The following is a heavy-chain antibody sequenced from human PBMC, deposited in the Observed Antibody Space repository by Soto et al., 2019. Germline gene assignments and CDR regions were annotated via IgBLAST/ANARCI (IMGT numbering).Heavy chain of an antibody. CDR2: IIPIFGTA. J-gene: IGHJ4*02. Sequence: SVKVSCKASGGTFSSYAISWVRQAPGQGLEWMGGIIPIFGTANYAQKFQGRVTITADKSTSTAYMELRSLTSEDTAVYYCASKFSRGSFQYFDTWGQGTLVTVSS. CDR1: GGTFSSYA. CDR3: ASKFSRGSFQYFDT. D-gene: IGHD1-26*01. V-gene: IGHV1-69*06.